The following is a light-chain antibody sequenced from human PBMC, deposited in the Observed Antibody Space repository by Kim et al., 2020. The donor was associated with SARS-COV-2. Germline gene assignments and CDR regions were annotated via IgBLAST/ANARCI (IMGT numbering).Light chain of an antibody. CDR1: QNIDNW. V-gene: IGKV1-5*03. J-gene: IGKJ1*01. CDR3: QQYETYWT. CDR2: KAS. Sequence: DIQMTQSPSTLSASVGDRVTITCRASQNIDNWLAWYQQKPGKAPKLLIYKASRLHSGVPSRFSGSGSGTEFTLTISSLQPDDFAIYFCQQYETYWTFGRGTKVEVK.